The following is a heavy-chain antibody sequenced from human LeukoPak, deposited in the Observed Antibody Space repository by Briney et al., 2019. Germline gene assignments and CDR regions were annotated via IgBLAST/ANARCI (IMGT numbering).Heavy chain of an antibody. Sequence: PETLSLTCTVSGGSISSYYWSWIRQPAGKGLEWIGRIYTSGSTNYNPSLKSRVTMSVDTSKNQFSLKLSSVTAADTAVYYCARDVAPHYYDTRAFDIWGQGTMVTVSS. V-gene: IGHV4-4*07. CDR2: IYTSGST. D-gene: IGHD3-22*01. CDR1: GGSISSYY. CDR3: ARDVAPHYYDTRAFDI. J-gene: IGHJ3*02.